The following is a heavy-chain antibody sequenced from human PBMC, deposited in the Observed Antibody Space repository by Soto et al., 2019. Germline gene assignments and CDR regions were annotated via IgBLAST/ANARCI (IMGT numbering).Heavy chain of an antibody. CDR1: GGSFSGYY. CDR2: INHSGST. V-gene: IGHV4-34*01. D-gene: IGHD2-15*01. CDR3: ARRDCSGGSCYSDREGWLDP. Sequence: PSETLSLTCAVYGGSFSGYYWSWIRQPPGKGLEWIGEINHSGSTNYNPSLKSRVTISVDTSKNQFSLKLSSVTAADTAVYYCARRDCSGGSCYSDREGWLDPWGQGTLVTVSS. J-gene: IGHJ5*02.